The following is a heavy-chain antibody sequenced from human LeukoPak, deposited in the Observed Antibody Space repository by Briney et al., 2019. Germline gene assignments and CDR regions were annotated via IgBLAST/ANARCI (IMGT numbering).Heavy chain of an antibody. D-gene: IGHD4-17*01. J-gene: IGHJ4*02. CDR1: GGTFSSYA. Sequence: GASVKVSCKASGGTFSSYAISWVRQAPGQGLEWMGGIIPIFGTANYAQKFQGRVTITADESTSTAYMELSSLRSEDTAVYYCAGARTHGGDYLYYSDYWGQGTLVTVSS. V-gene: IGHV1-69*01. CDR3: AGARTHGGDYLYYSDY. CDR2: IIPIFGTA.